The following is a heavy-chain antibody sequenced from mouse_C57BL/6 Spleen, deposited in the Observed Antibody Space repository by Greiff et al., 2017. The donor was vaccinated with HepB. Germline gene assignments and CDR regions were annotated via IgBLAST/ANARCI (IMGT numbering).Heavy chain of an antibody. J-gene: IGHJ2*01. V-gene: IGHV1-69*01. CDR1: GYTFTSYW. CDR3: ARSNYYGGGFYDY. Sequence: VKLQQPGAELVMPGASVKLSCKASGYTFTSYWMHWVKQRPGQGLEWIGEIDPSDSYTNYNQKFKGKSTLTVDKSSSTAYMQLSSLTSEDSAVYYCARSNYYGGGFYDYWGQGTTLTVSS. D-gene: IGHD1-1*01. CDR2: IDPSDSYT.